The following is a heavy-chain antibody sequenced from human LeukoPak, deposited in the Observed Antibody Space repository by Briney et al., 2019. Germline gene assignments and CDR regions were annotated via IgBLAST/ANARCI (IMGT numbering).Heavy chain of an antibody. D-gene: IGHD6-13*01. CDR2: INHSGST. J-gene: IGHJ5*02. Sequence: SETLSLTCAVYGGSFSGYYWSWIRQPPGKGLEWIGEINHSGSTNYIPSLESRVTISVDTSKNQFSLKLSSVTAADTAVYYCARQPLLYSSRVDPWGQGTLVTVSS. CDR1: GGSFSGYY. CDR3: ARQPLLYSSRVDP. V-gene: IGHV4-34*01.